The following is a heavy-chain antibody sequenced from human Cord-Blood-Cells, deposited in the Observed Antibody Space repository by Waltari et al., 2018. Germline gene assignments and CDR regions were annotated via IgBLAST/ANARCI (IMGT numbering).Heavy chain of an antibody. CDR3: ARSLLFYGSGSYYFGY. CDR1: GYSFTSYW. V-gene: IGHV5-51*01. D-gene: IGHD3-10*01. CDR2: IYPVDSDT. Sequence: EVQLVQSGAEVKKPGESLKISCKGSGYSFTSYWIGWVRQMPGKGLEWMGIIYPVDSDTRYSPSFEGQVTIAADKSISTAYLQWSSLKASDTAMYYCARSLLFYGSGSYYFGYWGQGTLVTVSS. J-gene: IGHJ4*02.